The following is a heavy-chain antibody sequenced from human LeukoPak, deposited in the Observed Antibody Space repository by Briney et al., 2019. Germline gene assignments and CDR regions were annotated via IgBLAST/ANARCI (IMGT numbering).Heavy chain of an antibody. J-gene: IGHJ4*02. CDR1: GYTFTGYY. V-gene: IGHV1-2*06. D-gene: IGHD6-13*01. Sequence: ASVKVSCKASGYTFTGYYMHWVRQAPGQGLELMGRINPNSGGANYAQKFQGRVTMTRDTSISTAYMELSRLRSDDTAVYYCARVDRGQQLVVDYWGQGTLVTVSS. CDR2: INPNSGGA. CDR3: ARVDRGQQLVVDY.